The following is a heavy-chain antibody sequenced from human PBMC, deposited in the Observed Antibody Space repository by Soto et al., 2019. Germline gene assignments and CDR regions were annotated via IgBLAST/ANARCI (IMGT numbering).Heavy chain of an antibody. Sequence: WGAGLLKPSETLSLTCAVCGGSFSGYYWSWIRQPPGKGLEWIGEINHSGSTNYNPSLKSRVTISVDTSKNQFSLKLSSVTAADTAVYYCASRGYSGSYHTLYYFDYWGQGTLVTVSS. D-gene: IGHD1-26*01. CDR3: ASRGYSGSYHTLYYFDY. CDR1: GGSFSGYY. V-gene: IGHV4-34*01. J-gene: IGHJ4*02. CDR2: INHSGST.